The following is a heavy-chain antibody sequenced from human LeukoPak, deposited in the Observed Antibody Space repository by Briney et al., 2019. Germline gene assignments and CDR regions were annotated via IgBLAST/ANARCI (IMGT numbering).Heavy chain of an antibody. V-gene: IGHV3-33*01. CDR3: ARDVSGSYSADY. CDR2: IWYDGSNK. Sequence: GSLRLSCAASGFTFSNYAMHWVRQAPGKGPEWVSVIWYDGSNKYYADSVKGRFTISRDNSKNTLYLQMNSLRVEDTAVYYCARDVSGSYSADYWGQGTLVTVSS. J-gene: IGHJ4*02. D-gene: IGHD1-26*01. CDR1: GFTFSNYA.